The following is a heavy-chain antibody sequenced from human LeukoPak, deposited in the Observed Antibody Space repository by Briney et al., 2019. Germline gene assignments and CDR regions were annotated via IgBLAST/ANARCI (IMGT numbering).Heavy chain of an antibody. J-gene: IGHJ5*02. Sequence: GGSLRLSCAASGFTFSSYWMHWVRQAPGKGLVWVSRINSDGSSTNYADSVKGRFTISRDNAKNTLHLQMNSLRAEDTAVYYCAMRDCSSTSCQPPSWGQGTLVTVSS. V-gene: IGHV3-74*01. CDR1: GFTFSSYW. CDR2: INSDGSST. CDR3: AMRDCSSTSCQPPS. D-gene: IGHD2-2*01.